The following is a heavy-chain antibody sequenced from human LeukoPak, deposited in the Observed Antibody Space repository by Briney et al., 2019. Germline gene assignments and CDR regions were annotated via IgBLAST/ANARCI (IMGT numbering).Heavy chain of an antibody. CDR2: INHSGST. Sequence: SETLSLTCAVYGGSFSGYYWSWIRQPPGKGLEWIGEINHSGSTNYNPSLKSRVTISVDTPKNQFSLKLSSVTAADTAVYYCARDHCSSPSCYPGAYYYYGMDVWGQGTTVTVSS. CDR1: GGSFSGYY. J-gene: IGHJ6*02. V-gene: IGHV4-34*01. CDR3: ARDHCSSPSCYPGAYYYYGMDV. D-gene: IGHD2-2*01.